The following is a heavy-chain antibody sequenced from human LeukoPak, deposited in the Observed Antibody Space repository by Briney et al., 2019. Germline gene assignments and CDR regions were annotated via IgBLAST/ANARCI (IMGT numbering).Heavy chain of an antibody. V-gene: IGHV4-34*01. CDR1: GGSFSGYY. CDR3: ARGFYRGASERSFDY. D-gene: IGHD4-11*01. Sequence: SETLSLTCAVYGGSFSGYYWGWIRQPPGKGLEWIGEINHSGSTNYNPSLKSRVTISVDTSKNQFSLKLSSVTAADTAVYYCARGFYRGASERSFDYWGQGTLVTVSS. CDR2: INHSGST. J-gene: IGHJ4*02.